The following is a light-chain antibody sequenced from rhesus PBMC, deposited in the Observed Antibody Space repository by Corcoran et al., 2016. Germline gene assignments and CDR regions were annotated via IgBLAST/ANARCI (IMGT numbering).Light chain of an antibody. J-gene: IGKJ4*01. V-gene: IGKV1-22*01. CDR2: KAS. CDR1: QSISSW. Sequence: DIQMTQSPSSLSASVGDTVTITCRASQSISSWFAWYQQQPGKAPKLLIYKASSLQSGVPSRFSGSGSGTDVTLTISSLQAEDFATYYCQQYSSSPPLTFGGGTKVELK. CDR3: QQYSSSPPLT.